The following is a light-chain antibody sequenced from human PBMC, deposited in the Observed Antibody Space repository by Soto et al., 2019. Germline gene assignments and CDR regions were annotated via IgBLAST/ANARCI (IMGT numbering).Light chain of an antibody. CDR3: SSYTSMTTLV. CDR2: EVS. Sequence: QSALTQPASVSGSPGQSITISCTGTSSDVGGYIYVSWYRQHPGKAPKPIIYEVSNRPSGVSNRFSGSKSGNTASLTISGLQAEDEADYYCSSYTSMTTLVSGTGTKLTV. J-gene: IGLJ1*01. CDR1: SSDVGGYIY. V-gene: IGLV2-14*01.